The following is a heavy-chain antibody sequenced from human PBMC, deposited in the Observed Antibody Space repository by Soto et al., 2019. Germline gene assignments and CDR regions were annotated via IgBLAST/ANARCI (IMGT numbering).Heavy chain of an antibody. J-gene: IGHJ3*02. CDR3: ARATYYDSSGYLPNVFDI. CDR1: GYTFTRYG. D-gene: IGHD3-22*01. CDR2: ISAYNGST. Sequence: ASVKVSCKASGYTFTRYGISWVRQAPGQGLEWMGWISAYNGSTNYAQKFQGWVTMTRDTSTSTAYMELSRLRSDDTAAYYCARATYYDSSGYLPNVFDIWGQGTMVTVSS. V-gene: IGHV1-18*01.